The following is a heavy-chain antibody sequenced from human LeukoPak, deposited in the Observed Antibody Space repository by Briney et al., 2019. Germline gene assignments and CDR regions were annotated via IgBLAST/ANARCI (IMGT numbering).Heavy chain of an antibody. J-gene: IGHJ4*02. CDR2: INHSGST. V-gene: IGHV4-34*01. D-gene: IGHD6-6*01. CDR3: ARGRPPLIAARPFDY. Sequence: SETLSLTCAVYGGSFSGYYWSWIRQPSGKGLEWIGEINHSGSTNYNPSLKSRVTIPVDTSKNQFSLKLSSVTAADTAVYYCARGRPPLIAARPFDYWGQGTLVTVSS. CDR1: GGSFSGYY.